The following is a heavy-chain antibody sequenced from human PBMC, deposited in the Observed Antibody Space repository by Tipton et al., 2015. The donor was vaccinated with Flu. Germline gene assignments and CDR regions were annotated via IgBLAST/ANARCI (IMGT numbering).Heavy chain of an antibody. J-gene: IGHJ4*02. CDR1: GGSISSYY. D-gene: IGHD3-22*01. V-gene: IGHV4-59*01. Sequence: TLSLTCTVSGGSISSYYWSWIRQPPGKGLEWIGHIYYSGSTNYNPSLKSRVTISVDTSKNQFSLKLSSVTAADTAVYYCARGGDSSGYYYRGFDYWGQGTLVTVSS. CDR3: ARGGDSSGYYYRGFDY. CDR2: IYYSGST.